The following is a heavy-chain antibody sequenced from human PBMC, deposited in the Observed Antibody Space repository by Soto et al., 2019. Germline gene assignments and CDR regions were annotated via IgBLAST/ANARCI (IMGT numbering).Heavy chain of an antibody. Sequence: ASVKVSCKASGGTFSSYAISWVRQAPGQGLEWMGGIIPIFGTANYAQKFQGRVTITADKSTSTAYMELSSLRSEDTAVYYCARVLRFLEWPDGHYYYYGMDVWGQGTTVTVSS. CDR3: ARVLRFLEWPDGHYYYYGMDV. J-gene: IGHJ6*02. CDR1: GGTFSSYA. V-gene: IGHV1-69*06. CDR2: IIPIFGTA. D-gene: IGHD3-3*01.